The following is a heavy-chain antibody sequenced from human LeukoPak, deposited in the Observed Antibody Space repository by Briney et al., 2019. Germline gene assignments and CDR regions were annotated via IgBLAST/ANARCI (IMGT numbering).Heavy chain of an antibody. Sequence: PSETLSLTCTVSGGPISSSSYYWGWIRQPPGKGLEWNGSIYYSGSTYYNPSLKSRVTISVDTSKNQFSLKLSSVTAADTAVYYCARQDDSSGYYYVSAFDIWGQGTMVILSS. J-gene: IGHJ3*02. CDR2: IYYSGST. D-gene: IGHD3-22*01. CDR1: GGPISSSSYY. V-gene: IGHV4-39*01. CDR3: ARQDDSSGYYYVSAFDI.